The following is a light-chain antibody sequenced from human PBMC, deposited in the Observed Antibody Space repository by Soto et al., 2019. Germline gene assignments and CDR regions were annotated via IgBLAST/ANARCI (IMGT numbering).Light chain of an antibody. J-gene: IGLJ1*01. Sequence: QSALAQPPSVSGAPGQRVTISCPGSSSNIGAGYDVHWYQQLPGTAPKLLIYGNSNRPSGVPDRFSGSKSGTSASLAITGLQAEDEADYYCQSYDSSLSGSRVFGTGTKVTVL. CDR2: GNS. V-gene: IGLV1-40*01. CDR3: QSYDSSLSGSRV. CDR1: SSNIGAGYD.